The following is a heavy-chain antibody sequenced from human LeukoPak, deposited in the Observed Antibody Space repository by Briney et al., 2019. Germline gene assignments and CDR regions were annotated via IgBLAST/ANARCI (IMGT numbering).Heavy chain of an antibody. CDR1: GGSISSSSYY. CDR3: ARPNSGSYPNDAFDI. V-gene: IGHV4-39*01. CDR2: IYYSGST. D-gene: IGHD1-26*01. Sequence: SETLSLTCTVSGGSISSSSYYWGWIRQPPGKGLEWIGSIYYSGSTYYNPSLKSRVTISVDTSKNQFSLKLSSVTAADTAVYYRARPNSGSYPNDAFDIWGQGTMVTVSS. J-gene: IGHJ3*02.